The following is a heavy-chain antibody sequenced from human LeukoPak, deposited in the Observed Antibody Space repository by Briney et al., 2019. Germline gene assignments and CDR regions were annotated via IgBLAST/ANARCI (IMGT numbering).Heavy chain of an antibody. J-gene: IGHJ2*01. CDR2: INPSGGST. Sequence: GASVKVSCKASGYTFTSYYMHWVRQGPGQGFEWMGIINPSGGSTSYAQKFQGRVTMTRDTSTNTVYMELSSLRSEDTAVFYCVRGASSIAALNPFWYFDLWGRGTLVTVSS. V-gene: IGHV1-46*01. CDR1: GYTFTSYY. CDR3: VRGASSIAALNPFWYFDL. D-gene: IGHD6-6*01.